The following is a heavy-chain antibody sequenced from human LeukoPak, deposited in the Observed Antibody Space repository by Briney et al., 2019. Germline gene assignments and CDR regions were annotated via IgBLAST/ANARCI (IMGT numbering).Heavy chain of an antibody. D-gene: IGHD2-15*01. J-gene: IGHJ3*02. V-gene: IGHV3-30*18. CDR3: AKRQLKDIVVVVAATLGAFDI. CDR1: GSTFSSYG. Sequence: PGGSLRLSCAASGSTFSSYGMHWVRQAPGKGLEWVAVISYDGSNKYYADSVKGRFTISRDNSKNTLYLQMNSLRAEDTAVYYCAKRQLKDIVVVVAATLGAFDIWGQGTMVTVSS. CDR2: ISYDGSNK.